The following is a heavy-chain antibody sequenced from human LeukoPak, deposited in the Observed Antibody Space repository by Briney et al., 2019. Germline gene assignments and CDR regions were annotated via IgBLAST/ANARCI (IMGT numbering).Heavy chain of an antibody. CDR1: DGSISSYY. V-gene: IGHV4-59*01. J-gene: IGHJ5*02. CDR3: ARLNWNYVDFWFDP. D-gene: IGHD1-20*01. Sequence: SETLSLTCTVSDGSISSYYWSWIRQPPGKGLEWFGYIYYTGSTNYNPSLKSRVTMSVDTSKNQFSLKLSSVTAADTAVYYCARLNWNYVDFWFDPWGQGTLVTVSS. CDR2: IYYTGST.